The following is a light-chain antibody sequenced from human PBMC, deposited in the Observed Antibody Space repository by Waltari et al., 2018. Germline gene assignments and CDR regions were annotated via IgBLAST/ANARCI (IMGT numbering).Light chain of an antibody. CDR3: CSYAGLGIYV. Sequence: QSGLTQPASVSGSPGQSITISCTGTSSDVGNYNLVFWYQQYPGKAPKLMFYEVTKRTSGVSDRFSGSKSGNTASLTIYGLQSEDEADYYCCSYAGLGIYVFGTGTKVTVL. J-gene: IGLJ1*01. CDR2: EVT. CDR1: SSDVGNYNL. V-gene: IGLV2-23*02.